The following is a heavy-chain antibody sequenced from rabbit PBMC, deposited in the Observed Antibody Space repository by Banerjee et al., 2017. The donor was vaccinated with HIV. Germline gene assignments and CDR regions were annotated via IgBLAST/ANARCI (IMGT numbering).Heavy chain of an antibody. CDR3: ARDVAGVRYNF. CDR2: IYTDSSGRT. V-gene: IGHV1S45*01. Sequence: QEQLMESGGGLVTLGGSLKLSCKASGVDFSGYGISWVRQAPQKGLEWIACIYTDSSGRTYYASWAKGRFTISKTSSTTVTLQMTSLTAADTATYFCARDVAGVRYNFWGPGTLVTVS. J-gene: IGHJ3*01. D-gene: IGHD4-1*01. CDR1: GVDFSGYG.